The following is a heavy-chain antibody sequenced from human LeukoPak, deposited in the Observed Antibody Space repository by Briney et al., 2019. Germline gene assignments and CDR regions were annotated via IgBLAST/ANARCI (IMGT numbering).Heavy chain of an antibody. CDR3: AREIAVAGTVY. V-gene: IGHV4-30-2*01. CDR2: IYHSGSA. CDR1: GGSISSGGYY. D-gene: IGHD6-19*01. J-gene: IGHJ4*02. Sequence: PSETLSLTCTVSGGSISSGGYYWSWIRQPPGKGLEWIGYIYHSGSAYYNPSLKSRVTISVDRSKNQFSLKLSSVTAADTAVYYCAREIAVAGTVYWGQGTLVTVSS.